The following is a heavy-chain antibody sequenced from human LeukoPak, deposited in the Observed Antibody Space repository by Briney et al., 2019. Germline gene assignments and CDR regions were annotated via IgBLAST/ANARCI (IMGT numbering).Heavy chain of an antibody. CDR3: AKARVGATWFGFDY. J-gene: IGHJ4*02. CDR2: IRYDGSNK. CDR1: GFTISSYG. Sequence: GGSLRLSCVVSGFTISSYGMHWVRQAPGKGLEWVAFIRYDGSNKYYADSVKGRFTISRDNSKNTLYLQMNSLRAEDTAVYYCAKARVGATWFGFDYWGQGTLVTVSS. D-gene: IGHD1-26*01. V-gene: IGHV3-30*02.